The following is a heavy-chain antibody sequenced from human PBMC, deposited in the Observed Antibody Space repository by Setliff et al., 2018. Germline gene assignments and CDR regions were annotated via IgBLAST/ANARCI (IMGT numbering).Heavy chain of an antibody. CDR3: ARDIVDTAMVYYFDY. Sequence: ASVKVSCKASGYTFTSYDINWVRQATGQGLEWMGWMNPNSGGTNYAQKFQGWVTMTRDTSISTAYMELSRLRSDDTAVYYCARDIVDTAMVYYFDYWGQGTLVTVSS. D-gene: IGHD5-18*01. CDR2: MNPNSGGT. J-gene: IGHJ4*02. V-gene: IGHV1-2*04. CDR1: GYTFTSYD.